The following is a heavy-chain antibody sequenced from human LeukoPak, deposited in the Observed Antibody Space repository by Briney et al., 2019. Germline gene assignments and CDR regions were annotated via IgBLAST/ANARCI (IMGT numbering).Heavy chain of an antibody. CDR2: IDRSGGST. V-gene: IGHV3-23*01. Sequence: GGSLRLSCAASGFSFNIYAMSWVRQAPGKGLEWVAAIDRSGGSTFCADSVKGRFTISKDNSKNTLYLQINSLRVDDTAIYYCARGSHGEHDSWGQGTLVTVSS. CDR1: GFSFNIYA. CDR3: ARGSHGEHDS. J-gene: IGHJ5*01. D-gene: IGHD4-17*01.